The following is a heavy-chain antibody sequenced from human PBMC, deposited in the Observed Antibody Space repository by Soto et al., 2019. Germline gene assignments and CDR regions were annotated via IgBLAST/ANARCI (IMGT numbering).Heavy chain of an antibody. CDR2: ISYDGSNK. J-gene: IGHJ4*02. CDR3: AKGSRIAARPVDY. CDR1: GFTFSSYG. D-gene: IGHD6-6*01. Sequence: TGGSLRLSCAASGFTFSSYGMHWVRQAPGKGLEWVAVISYDGSNKYYADSVKGRFTISRDNSKNTLYLQMNSLRAEDTAVYYCAKGSRIAARPVDYWGQGTLVTVSS. V-gene: IGHV3-30*18.